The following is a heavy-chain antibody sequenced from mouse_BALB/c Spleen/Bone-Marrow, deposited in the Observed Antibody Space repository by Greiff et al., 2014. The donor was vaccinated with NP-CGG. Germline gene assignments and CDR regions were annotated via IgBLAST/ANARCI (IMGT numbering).Heavy chain of an antibody. CDR3: ARKAYYTNWWYFDV. Sequence: EVQLQQSGPELEKPGASVKISCKASGYSFSGYNLNWVKQSNGQSLEWIGNIDPYYGDTTYNRKFKGKATLTVDRSSSTAYMQLKSLTSEDSAVYYCARKAYYTNWWYFDVWGAGTTVTVSS. D-gene: IGHD2-5*01. CDR2: IDPYYGDT. V-gene: IGHV1-39*01. CDR1: GYSFSGYN. J-gene: IGHJ1*01.